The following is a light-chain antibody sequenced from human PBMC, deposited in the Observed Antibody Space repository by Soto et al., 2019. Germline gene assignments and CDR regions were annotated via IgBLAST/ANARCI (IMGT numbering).Light chain of an antibody. V-gene: IGKV3-20*01. CDR1: QSVSRSY. Sequence: ETVLTQSPGTLSLSPGERATLSCRASQSVSRSYLAWYQQKPGQAPRLLIYDASSRATGIPDRFSGSGSGTDFTLTISRLEPEDFAVYYCTQYVRSPPSWTFGHGTKVEIK. CDR2: DAS. J-gene: IGKJ1*01. CDR3: TQYVRSPPSWT.